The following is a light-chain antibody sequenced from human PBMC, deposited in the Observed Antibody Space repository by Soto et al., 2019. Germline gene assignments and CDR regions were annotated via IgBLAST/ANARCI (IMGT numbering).Light chain of an antibody. V-gene: IGKV1-5*01. J-gene: IGKJ1*01. CDR3: QQYNSYPWT. CDR1: QTIFNW. CDR2: DAS. Sequence: DIQMTQSPSTLSASVGDRVTITCRASQTIFNWLAWYQRKPGRAPNLLIYDASSLQSGVPSTFSGSGSGTEFTLTISSLQSGDFATYYCQQYNSYPWTFGQGTKVDIK.